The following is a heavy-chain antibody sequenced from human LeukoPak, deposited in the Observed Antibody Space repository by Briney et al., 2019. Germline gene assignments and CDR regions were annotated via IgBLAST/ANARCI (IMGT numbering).Heavy chain of an antibody. J-gene: IGHJ3*02. CDR2: ISAYNGNT. Sequence: ASVKVSCKASGYTFTSYGISWVRQAPGQGLEWTGWISAYNGNTNYAQKLQGRVTMTTDTSTSTAYMELSSLRSEDTAVYYCARGLRGYSSDAFDIWGQGTMVTVSS. CDR1: GYTFTSYG. CDR3: ARGLRGYSSDAFDI. V-gene: IGHV1-18*01. D-gene: IGHD6-13*01.